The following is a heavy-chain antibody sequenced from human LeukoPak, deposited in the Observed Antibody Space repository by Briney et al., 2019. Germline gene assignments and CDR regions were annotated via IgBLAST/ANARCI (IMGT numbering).Heavy chain of an antibody. Sequence: ASVKVSCKASGYTFTGYYMHWVRQAPGQGLEWMGWMNPNSGNTGYAQKFQGRVTMTRNTSISTAYMELSSLRSEDTAVYYCARGHSSSWYRSYYYGMDVWGQGTTVTVSS. CDR1: GYTFTGYY. CDR3: ARGHSSSWYRSYYYGMDV. J-gene: IGHJ6*02. CDR2: MNPNSGNT. D-gene: IGHD6-13*01. V-gene: IGHV1-8*02.